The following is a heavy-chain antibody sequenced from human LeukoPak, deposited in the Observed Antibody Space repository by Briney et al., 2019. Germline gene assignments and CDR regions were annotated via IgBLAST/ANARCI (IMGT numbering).Heavy chain of an antibody. CDR2: IYKKDNLYAT. Sequence: PGGSLRLSCAPSRLALRGATVQSVSQSSGKGLEWVGHIYKKDNLYATAYAESVKGRFTISRDDSKDTAFLHMDSLKTEDTALYYCISDRGTYNPFDPWGQGTLVTVSS. J-gene: IGHJ5*02. D-gene: IGHD1-14*01. CDR3: ISDRGTYNPFDP. V-gene: IGHV3-73*01. CDR1: RLALRGAT.